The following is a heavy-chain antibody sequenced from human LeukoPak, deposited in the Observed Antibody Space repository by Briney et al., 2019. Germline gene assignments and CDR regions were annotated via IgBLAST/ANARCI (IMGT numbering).Heavy chain of an antibody. V-gene: IGHV3-23*01. CDR1: GFTVSNNY. CDR2: ISGSGGST. Sequence: GGSLRLSCAASGFTVSNNYMSWVRQAPGKGLEWVSAISGSGGSTYYADSVKGRFTISRDNSKNTLYLQMNSLRAEDTAVYYCAKGTSPYYYYYMDVWGKGTTVTVSS. CDR3: AKGTSPYYYYYMDV. J-gene: IGHJ6*03.